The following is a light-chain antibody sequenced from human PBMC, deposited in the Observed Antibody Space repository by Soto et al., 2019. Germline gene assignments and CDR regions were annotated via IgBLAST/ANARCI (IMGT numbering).Light chain of an antibody. J-gene: IGLJ2*01. CDR3: CSYACSSTLV. Sequence: QSALTQPASVSGSPGQSITISCTGTSSDVGSYNLVSWYQQHPGKAPKLMIYEGSKRPSGVSKRFSGSKSGNTASLTISGLQAEDEADYYCCSYACSSTLVFGGGTQLTVL. CDR1: SSDVGSYNL. CDR2: EGS. V-gene: IGLV2-23*01.